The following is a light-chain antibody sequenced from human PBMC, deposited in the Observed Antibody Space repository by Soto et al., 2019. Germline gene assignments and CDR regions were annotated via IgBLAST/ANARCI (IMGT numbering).Light chain of an antibody. J-gene: IGKJ3*01. CDR3: QQYETYSGT. Sequence: DIPMTQSPSSLSASVGDRVTITCRASQIINTWLAWYQQKPGKAPKLVIYRASNLVNGVPSRFSGSGSGTEFTLTISSLQPDDFSIYCCQQYETYSGTFGPGTKVDL. CDR2: RAS. CDR1: QIINTW. V-gene: IGKV1-5*03.